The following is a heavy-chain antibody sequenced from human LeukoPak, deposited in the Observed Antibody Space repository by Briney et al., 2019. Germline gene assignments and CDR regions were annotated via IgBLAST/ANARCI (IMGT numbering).Heavy chain of an antibody. Sequence: ETLSLTCTVSGGSISSGSYYWSWVRQAPGKGLEWVSGISDSGSSTYYADSVKGRFTISRDNSKNTLYLQMNSLRVEDTAVYYCAKFIDYDFWSGYQYWGQGTLVTVSS. V-gene: IGHV3-23*01. D-gene: IGHD3-3*01. CDR1: GGSISSGSYY. CDR2: ISDSGSST. CDR3: AKFIDYDFWSGYQY. J-gene: IGHJ4*02.